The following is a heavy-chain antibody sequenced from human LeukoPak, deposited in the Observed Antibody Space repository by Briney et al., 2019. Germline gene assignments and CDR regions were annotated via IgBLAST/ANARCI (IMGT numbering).Heavy chain of an antibody. V-gene: IGHV4-59*01. J-gene: IGHJ4*02. CDR3: AREDTGEFDY. CDR1: GGSISSYY. CDR2: IHYSGNT. D-gene: IGHD5-18*01. Sequence: SETLSLTCTVSGGSISSYYWSWIRQPPGKGLEWIAHIHYSGNTNYNPSLTSRVTISIDTSRNQFSLKLNSVTAADTAVYYCAREDTGEFDYWGQGTLVTVSS.